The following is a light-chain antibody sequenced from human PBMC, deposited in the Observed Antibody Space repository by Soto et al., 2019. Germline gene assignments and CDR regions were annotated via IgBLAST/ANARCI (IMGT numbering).Light chain of an antibody. V-gene: IGKV3-20*01. CDR2: GAS. CDR3: QHYGSSPT. J-gene: IGKJ5*01. Sequence: IVLTQSPGTLSLFPGERATLSCRASQSITSGYLAWYQQKPGQSPRLLIYGASSRATGIPDRFSGSGSGTDFTLTISRLEPEDFAVYYCQHYGSSPTFGQGTRLEIK. CDR1: QSITSGY.